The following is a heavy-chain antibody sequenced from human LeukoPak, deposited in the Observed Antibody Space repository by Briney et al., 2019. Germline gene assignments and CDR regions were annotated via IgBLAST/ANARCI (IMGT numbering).Heavy chain of an antibody. CDR3: TRDPRHFDS. D-gene: IGHD6-6*01. Sequence: GGSLRLSCAASGFTFSSYTMKWVRQAPGKGLEWVSSISSSSSYIYYADSVKGRFTISRDNAKNSLYLQMSSLRVEDTAVYYCTRDPRHFDSCGQGTLVTVSS. CDR2: ISSSSSYI. V-gene: IGHV3-21*01. J-gene: IGHJ5*01. CDR1: GFTFSSYT.